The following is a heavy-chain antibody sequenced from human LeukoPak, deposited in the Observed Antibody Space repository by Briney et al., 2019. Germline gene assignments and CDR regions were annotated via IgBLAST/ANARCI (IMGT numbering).Heavy chain of an antibody. V-gene: IGHV4-31*03. J-gene: IGHJ4*02. CDR2: IYYSGST. CDR3: ARGGYYDSLYFDY. Sequence: PSETPSLTCTVSGGSISSGGYYWSWIRQHPGKGLEWIGYIYYSGSTYYNPSLKSRVTISVDTSKNQFSLKLSSVTAADTAVYYCARGGYYDSLYFDYWGQGTLVTVSS. D-gene: IGHD3-22*01. CDR1: GGSISSGGYY.